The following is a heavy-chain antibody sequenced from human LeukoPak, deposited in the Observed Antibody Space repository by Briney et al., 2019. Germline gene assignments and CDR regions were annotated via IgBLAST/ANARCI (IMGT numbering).Heavy chain of an antibody. Sequence: SETLSLTCTVSGDSITSADYYWGWIRQSAGKGLEWIGRIYTTGSTSYNPSLRTRVTISADTSKNQFSLKLSSVTTTDTAVYYCARDWGVSARPGYMDVWGKGTTVTVSS. CDR1: GDSITSADYY. CDR3: ARDWGVSARPGYMDV. V-gene: IGHV4-61*02. CDR2: IYTTGST. J-gene: IGHJ6*03. D-gene: IGHD6-6*01.